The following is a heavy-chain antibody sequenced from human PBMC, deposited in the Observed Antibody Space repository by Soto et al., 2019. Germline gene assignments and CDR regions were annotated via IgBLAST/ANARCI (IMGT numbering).Heavy chain of an antibody. V-gene: IGHV3-74*01. CDR1: GFTFGSYW. Sequence: VGSLRLSCAASGFTFGSYWMNWVRQAPGKGLVWVSRIDSDGSSTTYADSVKGRFTTSRDNAKNTLYLQMSSLRVEDTAVYYCARGRPYGMGVWGQGTTVTVSS. CDR3: ARGRPYGMGV. J-gene: IGHJ6*02. CDR2: IDSDGSST.